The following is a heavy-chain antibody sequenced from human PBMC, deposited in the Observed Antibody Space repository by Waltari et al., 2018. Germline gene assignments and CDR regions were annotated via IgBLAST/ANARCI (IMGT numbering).Heavy chain of an antibody. J-gene: IGHJ6*03. D-gene: IGHD1-26*01. CDR1: GDSISRGFY. CDR3: ARATCSHGGCSMYYFYYYMDV. V-gene: IGHV4-38-2*01. CDR2: VYHSGPT. Sequence: QVQLRESGPGLVKSSETLTLTCDVSGDSISRGFYWACIRPPPGKGPEWIGSVYHSGPTFYNPSLKSRVTMSVDTSKKHFSLSLTSVTAADTAVYYCARATCSHGGCSMYYFYYYMDVWGKGITVTVSS.